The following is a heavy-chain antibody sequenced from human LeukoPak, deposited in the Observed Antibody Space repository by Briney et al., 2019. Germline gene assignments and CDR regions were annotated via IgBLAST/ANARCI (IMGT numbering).Heavy chain of an antibody. Sequence: PGRSLRLSCAASGFTFSSYAMSWVRQAPGKGLEWVSAISDNGGDRKYAGSVKGRFTISRDNSKNTLYLQMNSLRAEDTAIYYCGRDWKLDYWGQGDLVTVSS. CDR3: GRDWKLDY. J-gene: IGHJ4*02. D-gene: IGHD1-1*01. V-gene: IGHV3-23*01. CDR2: ISDNGGDR. CDR1: GFTFSSYA.